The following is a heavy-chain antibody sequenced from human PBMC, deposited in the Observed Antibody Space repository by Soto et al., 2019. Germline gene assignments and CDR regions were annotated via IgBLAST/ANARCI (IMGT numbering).Heavy chain of an antibody. D-gene: IGHD6-13*01. CDR3: AKDPLEEVGTFFEF. J-gene: IGHJ3*01. CDR2: ISGSVRDT. Sequence: GGSLRLSCEASGSTFSNYAMSWVRQAPGKGLEWVSGISGSVRDTYYADSVKGRLTISRDNAKNTLFLQMNSLRAEDAASYYCAKDPLEEVGTFFEFWGHGIIVTVSS. V-gene: IGHV3-23*01. CDR1: GSTFSNYA.